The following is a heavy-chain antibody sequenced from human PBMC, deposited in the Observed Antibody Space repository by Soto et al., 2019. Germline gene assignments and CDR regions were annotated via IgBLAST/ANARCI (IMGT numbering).Heavy chain of an antibody. CDR2: IYYSGST. J-gene: IGHJ4*02. Sequence: PSETLSLTCTVSGGSISSYYWSWIRQPPGKGLEWIGYIYYSGSTNYNPSLKSRVTISVDTSKNQFSLKLTSVTAADTAVYYCARHPVYATGWQIDYWGQGALVTVSS. CDR3: ARHPVYATGWQIDY. CDR1: GGSISSYY. D-gene: IGHD2-2*01. V-gene: IGHV4-59*08.